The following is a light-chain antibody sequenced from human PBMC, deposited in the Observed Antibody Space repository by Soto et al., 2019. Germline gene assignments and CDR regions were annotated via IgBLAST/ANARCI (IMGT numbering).Light chain of an antibody. Sequence: EILLTQSPGSLSVFPGERASLSCSASQNVNNRLAWYQQKAGQAPRLLISGASSRATGIPDRFSGSGSGTDFTLAISRLESDDFALYYCQQYAEGTPITFGQGTRLEIK. CDR1: QNVNNR. J-gene: IGKJ5*01. CDR2: GAS. CDR3: QQYAEGTPIT. V-gene: IGKV3-20*01.